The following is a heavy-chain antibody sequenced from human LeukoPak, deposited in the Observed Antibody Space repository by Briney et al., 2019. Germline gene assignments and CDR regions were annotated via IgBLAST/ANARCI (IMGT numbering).Heavy chain of an antibody. CDR1: GYTFTSYA. D-gene: IGHD6-13*01. CDR3: ARQYRDSSSWYPGDY. Sequence: ASVKVSCKASGYTFTSYAMNWVRQAPGQGLEWMRRINTNTGNPTYAQGFTGRFVFSLDTSVSTAYLQISSLKAEDTAVYYCARQYRDSSSWYPGDYWGQGTLVTVSS. CDR2: INTNTGNP. V-gene: IGHV7-4-1*02. J-gene: IGHJ4*02.